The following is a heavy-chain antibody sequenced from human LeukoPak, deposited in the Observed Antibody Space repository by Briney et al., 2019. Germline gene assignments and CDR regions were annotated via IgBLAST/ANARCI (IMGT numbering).Heavy chain of an antibody. CDR1: GHNFTSHW. Sequence: GESLKISCKDSGHNFTSHWIGWVRQMPGKGLEWMGIIYPGDSDTRYSPSFQGQVTISADKSISTAYLQWSSLKASDTAMYYCARPHYYDSSGPNWFDPWGQGTLVTVSS. CDR2: IYPGDSDT. J-gene: IGHJ5*02. V-gene: IGHV5-51*01. D-gene: IGHD3-22*01. CDR3: ARPHYYDSSGPNWFDP.